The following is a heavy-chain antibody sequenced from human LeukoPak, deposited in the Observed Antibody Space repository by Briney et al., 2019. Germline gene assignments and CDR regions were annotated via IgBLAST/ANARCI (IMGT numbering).Heavy chain of an antibody. D-gene: IGHD1-14*01. J-gene: IGHJ3*02. CDR2: IYYSGST. V-gene: IGHV4-39*07. Sequence: SETLSLTCTVSGGSISSSSYYWGWIRQPPGKGLEWIGSIYYSGSTNYNPSLKSRVTISVDTSKNQFSLKLSFVTAADTAVYYCARVRNWQSDAFDIWGQGTMVTVSS. CDR1: GGSISSSSYY. CDR3: ARVRNWQSDAFDI.